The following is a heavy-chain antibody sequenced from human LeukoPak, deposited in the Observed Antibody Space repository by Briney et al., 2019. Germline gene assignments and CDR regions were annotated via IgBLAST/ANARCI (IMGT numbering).Heavy chain of an antibody. Sequence: GASVKVSCKASGYTFTSYGISWVRQAPGQGLEWMGWISAYNGNTNYAQKLQGRVTMTTDTSTSTAYMELRSLRSDDTAVYYCAREQGYYYDSSGYDAFDIWGQGTMVTVSS. CDR1: GYTFTSYG. J-gene: IGHJ3*02. V-gene: IGHV1-18*01. CDR2: ISAYNGNT. CDR3: AREQGYYYDSSGYDAFDI. D-gene: IGHD3-22*01.